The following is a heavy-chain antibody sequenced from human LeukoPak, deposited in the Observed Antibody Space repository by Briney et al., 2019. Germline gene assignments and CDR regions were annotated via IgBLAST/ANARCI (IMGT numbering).Heavy chain of an antibody. Sequence: GESLKISCKGSGFNFTAYWIAWVRQVPGKGLEWMGISHPINSCTKYSPSLQGQVTISADKSSSTAYLQSNSLKASDTAMYYCARHQYYYDSSGNYGWFDPWGQGTLVTVSS. CDR3: ARHQYYYDSSGNYGWFDP. CDR2: SHPINSCT. V-gene: IGHV5-51*01. CDR1: GFNFTAYW. D-gene: IGHD3-22*01. J-gene: IGHJ5*02.